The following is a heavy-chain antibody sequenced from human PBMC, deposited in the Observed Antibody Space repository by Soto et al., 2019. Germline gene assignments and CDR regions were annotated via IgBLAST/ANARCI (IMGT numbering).Heavy chain of an antibody. V-gene: IGHV3-23*01. D-gene: IGHD4-17*01. CDR3: AREVWRTVTTDAVDQYYSDGMDV. CDR1: GFTFSSFA. J-gene: IGHJ6*02. Sequence: EVQLLESGGGLEQPGGSLRLSCAVSGFTFSSFAMTWVRQAPGKGLEWVSGISGDGISTYYTDSVKGRFTISRDNSKNTLYLQMNSLRVEDTAVYFCAREVWRTVTTDAVDQYYSDGMDVWGQGTTVTVSS. CDR2: ISGDGIST.